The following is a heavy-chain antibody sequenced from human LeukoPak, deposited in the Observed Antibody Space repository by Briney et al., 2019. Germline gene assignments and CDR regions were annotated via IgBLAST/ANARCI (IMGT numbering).Heavy chain of an antibody. CDR3: ARRSRFGEYLCDY. Sequence: SETLSLTCTVSGGSISSYYWSWIRQPPGKGLEWIGYIHYSGSTNYNPSLKSRVTISVDTSKNQLSLKLSSVTAADTAVYYCARRSRFGEYLCDYWGQGTLVTVSS. V-gene: IGHV4-59*01. J-gene: IGHJ4*02. CDR1: GGSISSYY. D-gene: IGHD3-10*01. CDR2: IHYSGST.